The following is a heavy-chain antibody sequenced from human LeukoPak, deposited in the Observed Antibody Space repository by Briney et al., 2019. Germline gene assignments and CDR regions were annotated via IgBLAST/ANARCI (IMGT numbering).Heavy chain of an antibody. D-gene: IGHD1-20*01. CDR1: GFTFDDYA. V-gene: IGHV3-43*02. Sequence: GGSLRLSCAASGFTFDDYAMHLVRQAPGKGLEWVSLISGDGGSTYYADSVKGRFTISRDNSKNSLYLQMNSLRTEDTVLYYCAMITGTADYWGQGTLVTVSS. CDR3: AMITGTADY. CDR2: ISGDGGST. J-gene: IGHJ4*02.